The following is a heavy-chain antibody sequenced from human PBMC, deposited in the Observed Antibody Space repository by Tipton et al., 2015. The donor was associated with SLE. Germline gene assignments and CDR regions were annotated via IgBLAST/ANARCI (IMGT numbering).Heavy chain of an antibody. CDR1: GGSFSGYY. V-gene: IGHV4-34*01. CDR3: ARAPFGGRWNVGDY. Sequence: GLVKPSETLSLTCAVYGGSFSGYYWSWIRQPPGKGLEWIGEIDHSGSTNYNPSLKSRVTISVDTSKNQFSLKLSSVTAADTAVYCCARAPFGGRWNVGDYWGQGTLVTVSS. D-gene: IGHD3-10*01. CDR2: IDHSGST. J-gene: IGHJ4*02.